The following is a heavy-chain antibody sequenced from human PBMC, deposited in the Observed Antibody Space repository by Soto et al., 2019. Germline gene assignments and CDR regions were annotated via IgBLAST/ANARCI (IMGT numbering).Heavy chain of an antibody. CDR3: ARYRREAVAGYTLDN. J-gene: IGHJ4*02. V-gene: IGHV4-59*01. Sequence: SETLSLTCTVSGGSISGNYWTWIRQPPGKGLVWIGYVYNSGSTNYNPSLKSRVTISEDTSKGQFSLKVNSMTAADTAVYYCARYRREAVAGYTLDNWGQGILVTV. D-gene: IGHD6-13*01. CDR1: GGSISGNY. CDR2: VYNSGST.